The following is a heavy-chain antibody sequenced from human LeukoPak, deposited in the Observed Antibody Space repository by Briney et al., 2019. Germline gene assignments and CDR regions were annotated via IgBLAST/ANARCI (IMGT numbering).Heavy chain of an antibody. V-gene: IGHV4-34*01. J-gene: IGHJ5*02. CDR2: INHSGRT. CDR3: ASGPTPLYSQAGWFDP. D-gene: IGHD5-12*01. Sequence: KPSETLSLTCAVYGRSFSGYYWSWIPQPPGKGLEWIGEINHSGRTNYNPPLKSRVTISVDTSKNQFSLKLSSVTAADTAVYYCASGPTPLYSQAGWFDPWGQGTLVTVSS. CDR1: GRSFSGYY.